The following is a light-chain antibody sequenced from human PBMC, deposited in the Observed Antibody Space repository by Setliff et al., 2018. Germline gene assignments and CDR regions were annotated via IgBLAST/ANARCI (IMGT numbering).Light chain of an antibody. Sequence: QSALTQPASVSGSPGRSITISCTGTGSDFGTYNLVSWYQQQPGKPPKLIIFEVKRRPSGVSYRFSGSKSGNTASLTISGLQAEDEADYYCCSYAGSWFYVFGTGTKVTVL. CDR2: EVK. V-gene: IGLV2-23*02. J-gene: IGLJ1*01. CDR3: CSYAGSWFYV. CDR1: GSDFGTYNL.